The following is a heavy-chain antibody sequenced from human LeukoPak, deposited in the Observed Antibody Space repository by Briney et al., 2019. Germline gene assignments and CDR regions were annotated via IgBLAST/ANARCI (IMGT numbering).Heavy chain of an antibody. CDR1: GYTFTGYY. Sequence: ASVKVSCKASGYTFTGYYMHWVRQARGQRLEWIGWIVVGSGNTNYAQKFQERVTITRDMSTSTAYMELSSLRSEDTAVYYCAAGDRKATVIDYWGQGTLVTVSS. V-gene: IGHV1-58*02. CDR2: IVVGSGNT. CDR3: AAGDRKATVIDY. D-gene: IGHD4-11*01. J-gene: IGHJ4*02.